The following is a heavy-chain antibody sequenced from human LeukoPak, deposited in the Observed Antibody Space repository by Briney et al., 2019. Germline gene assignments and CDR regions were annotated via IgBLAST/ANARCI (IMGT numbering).Heavy chain of an antibody. CDR3: ARKELRYFDWLLFGGYFDY. CDR2: ISYDGSNK. CDR1: GFTFSSYA. D-gene: IGHD3-9*01. J-gene: IGHJ4*02. Sequence: GRSLRLSCAASGFTFSSYAMHWVRQAPGKGLEWVAVISYDGSNKYYADSVKGRFTISRDNSKNTLYLQMNSLRAEDTAVYYCARKELRYFDWLLFGGYFDYWGQGTLVTVSS. V-gene: IGHV3-30*04.